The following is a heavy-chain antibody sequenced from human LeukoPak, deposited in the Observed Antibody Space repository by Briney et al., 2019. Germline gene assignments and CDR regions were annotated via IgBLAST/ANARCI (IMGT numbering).Heavy chain of an antibody. D-gene: IGHD3-3*01. CDR2: INPSGGST. J-gene: IGHJ4*02. Sequence: ASVKVSCKASGYTFTSYYMHWVRQAPGQGLEWMGIINPSGGSTSYAQKFQGRVTMTRDTSTSTVYMELSSLRSEDTAVYYCARDRITIFGVVTEPDYWGQGTLVTVSS. CDR1: GYTFTSYY. CDR3: ARDRITIFGVVTEPDY. V-gene: IGHV1-46*01.